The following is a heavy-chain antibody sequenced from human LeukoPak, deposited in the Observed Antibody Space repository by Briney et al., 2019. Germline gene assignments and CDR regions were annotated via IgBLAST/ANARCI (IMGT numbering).Heavy chain of an antibody. CDR1: GFTFSSYW. Sequence: PGGSLRLSCAASGFTFSSYWMSWVRQTPGKGLEWVANIKQDGSEKYYVDSVKGRFTISRDNAKNSLYLQMNSLRAEDTAVYYCARDKGGFYVPFDYWGQGTLVTVSS. V-gene: IGHV3-7*01. CDR2: IKQDGSEK. D-gene: IGHD5/OR15-5a*01. CDR3: ARDKGGFYVPFDY. J-gene: IGHJ4*02.